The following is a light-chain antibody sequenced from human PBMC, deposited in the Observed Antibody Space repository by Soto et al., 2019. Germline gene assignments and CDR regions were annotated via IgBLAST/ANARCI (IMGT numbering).Light chain of an antibody. CDR2: EAT. CDR3: TSYTITSPYV. V-gene: IGLV2-14*01. CDR1: SSDIGRYNF. J-gene: IGLJ1*01. Sequence: QSVLTQPASMSGSPGQSITTSCTGTSSDIGRYNFVSWYQHHPGKAPKLIIYEATKRPSGVSYRFSGSKSGNTASLTISGLQAEDEADYYCTSYTITSPYVFGNGTKVTVL.